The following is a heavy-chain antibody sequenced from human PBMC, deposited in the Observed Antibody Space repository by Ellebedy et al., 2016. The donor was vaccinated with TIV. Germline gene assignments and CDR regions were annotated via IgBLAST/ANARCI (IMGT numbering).Heavy chain of an antibody. J-gene: IGHJ3*02. D-gene: IGHD2-21*01. V-gene: IGHV3-30*03. Sequence: GESLKISCAASGFTFSSYGMHWVRQAPGKGLEWLAVITYDGTNKYYADSVRGRFTISRDASKNTLYLQMNSLRVEDTALYYCARHSGGHGFDIWGQGTMVTVSP. CDR3: ARHSGGHGFDI. CDR2: ITYDGTNK. CDR1: GFTFSSYG.